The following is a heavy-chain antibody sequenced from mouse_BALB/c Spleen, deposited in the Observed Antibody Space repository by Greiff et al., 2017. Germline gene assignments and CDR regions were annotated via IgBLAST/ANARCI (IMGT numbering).Heavy chain of an antibody. V-gene: IGHV5-4*02. Sequence: EVNVVESGGGLVKPGGSLKLSCAASGFTFSDYYMYWVRQTPEKRLEWVATISDGGSYTYYPDSVKGRFTISRDNAKNNLYLQMSSLKSEDTAMYYCARGLLHAMDYWGQGTSVTVSS. J-gene: IGHJ4*01. D-gene: IGHD2-3*01. CDR2: ISDGGSYT. CDR1: GFTFSDYY. CDR3: ARGLLHAMDY.